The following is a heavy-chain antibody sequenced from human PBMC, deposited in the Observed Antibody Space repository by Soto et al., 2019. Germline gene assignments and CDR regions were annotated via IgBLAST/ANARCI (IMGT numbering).Heavy chain of an antibody. CDR1: GGSVSSGSYY. CDR3: ARSGRFGESRRYYFDY. CDR2: IYYSGST. D-gene: IGHD3-10*01. J-gene: IGHJ4*02. Sequence: PSETLSLTCTVSGGSVSSGSYYWSWIRQPPGKGLEWIGYIYYSGSTNYNPSLKSRDTISVDTSKNQFSLKLSSVTAADTAVYYCARSGRFGESRRYYFDYWGQGTLVTVSS. V-gene: IGHV4-61*01.